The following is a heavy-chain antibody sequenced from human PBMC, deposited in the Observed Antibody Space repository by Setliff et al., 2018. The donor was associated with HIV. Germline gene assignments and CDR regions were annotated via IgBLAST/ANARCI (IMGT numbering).Heavy chain of an antibody. J-gene: IGHJ4*02. CDR2: ISDDGNNT. V-gene: IGHV3-30-3*02. Sequence: GGSLRLSCAASGFTFSSYAMYWVRQAPGKGLECVAVISDDGNNTYYADSVKGRFTISRDNSKNTLYLQMNSLRAEDTAVYYCTKNLYRSPWSPLDYWGQGTLVTVSS. CDR1: GFTFSSYA. D-gene: IGHD6-19*01. CDR3: TKNLYRSPWSPLDY.